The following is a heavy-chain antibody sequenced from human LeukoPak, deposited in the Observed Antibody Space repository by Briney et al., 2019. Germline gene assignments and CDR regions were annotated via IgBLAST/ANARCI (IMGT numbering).Heavy chain of an antibody. D-gene: IGHD6-19*01. Sequence: SVKVSCKASGFTFTSSAMQWVRQARGQRLEWIGWIVVGSGNTNYAQKFQERVTITRDMSTSTAYMELSSLRPEDTAVYYCAAVAGHNPDDAFDIWGQGTMVTVSS. J-gene: IGHJ3*02. CDR2: IVVGSGNT. CDR3: AAVAGHNPDDAFDI. CDR1: GFTFTSSA. V-gene: IGHV1-58*02.